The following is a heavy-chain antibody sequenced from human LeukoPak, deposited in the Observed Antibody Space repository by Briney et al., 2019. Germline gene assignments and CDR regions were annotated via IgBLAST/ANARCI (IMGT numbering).Heavy chain of an antibody. D-gene: IGHD6-13*01. J-gene: IGHJ6*03. V-gene: IGHV1-8*01. Sequence: ASVKVSCKASGYTFTSYDINWVRQATGQGLEWMGWMNPNSGNTGYAQKFQGRVTMTRNTSISTAYMELSSPRSEDTAVYYCARETAAATHYYYYYYMDVWGKGTTVTVSS. CDR3: ARETAAATHYYYYYYMDV. CDR2: MNPNSGNT. CDR1: GYTFTSYD.